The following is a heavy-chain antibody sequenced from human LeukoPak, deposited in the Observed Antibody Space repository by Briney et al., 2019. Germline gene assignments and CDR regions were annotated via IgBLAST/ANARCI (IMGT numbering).Heavy chain of an antibody. D-gene: IGHD3-10*01. CDR1: GYTFTGYY. CDR3: ALQGGDARLTKLRGVIIHNFHY. CDR2: IHPNSGGT. J-gene: IGHJ4*02. V-gene: IGHV1-2*02. Sequence: ASVTVSCKASGYTFTGYYLHWVRQAPGQGLEWMGWIHPNSGGTNYAQKFQGRVTMTRDTSISTAYLDLSRLRSDDTAVYYCALQGGDARLTKLRGVIIHNFHYWGQGTLVTVSS.